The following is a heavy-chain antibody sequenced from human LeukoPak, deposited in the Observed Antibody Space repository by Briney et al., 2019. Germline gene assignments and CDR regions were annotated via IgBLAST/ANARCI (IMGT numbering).Heavy chain of an antibody. J-gene: IGHJ5*02. Sequence: SDTLALTCTVSGRSISSYYWIWIRQPPGKGLEWIGYIHYSRSTNYNPTHKSRVTISVDTSKNQFSLKLSSVTAADTAVYYCARTPSQGYCSGGSCFQFDPWGQGTLVTVSS. CDR2: IHYSRST. D-gene: IGHD2-15*01. CDR3: ARTPSQGYCSGGSCFQFDP. V-gene: IGHV4-59*07. CDR1: GRSISSYY.